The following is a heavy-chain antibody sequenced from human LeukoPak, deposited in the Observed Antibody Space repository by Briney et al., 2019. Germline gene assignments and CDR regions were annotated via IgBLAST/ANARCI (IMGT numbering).Heavy chain of an antibody. V-gene: IGHV3-30*02. D-gene: IGHD6-13*01. J-gene: IGHJ4*02. CDR1: GFTFSSYG. CDR2: IRNDGRTN. Sequence: QPGGSLRLSCAASGFTFSSYGMHWVRQAPGKGLEWVAFIRNDGRTNYYGDSVKGRFTISRDNSKNTLSLQMNSLRAEDTAMYYCAKDRVAADDDFDRWGQGTLVTVSS. CDR3: AKDRVAADDDFDR.